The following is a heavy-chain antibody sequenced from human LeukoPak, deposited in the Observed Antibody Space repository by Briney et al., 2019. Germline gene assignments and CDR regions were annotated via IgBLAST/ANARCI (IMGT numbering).Heavy chain of an antibody. J-gene: IGHJ6*02. V-gene: IGHV4-59*01. CDR3: ARGMYYDILTAPMDV. CDR1: GGSISSYY. Sequence: SETLSLTCTVSGGSISSYYWSWIRQPPGKGLEWIGYIYYSGSTNYNPSLKSRVTISVDTSKNQFSLKLSSVTAADTAVYYCARGMYYDILTAPMDVWGQGTTVTVSS. CDR2: IYYSGST. D-gene: IGHD3-9*01.